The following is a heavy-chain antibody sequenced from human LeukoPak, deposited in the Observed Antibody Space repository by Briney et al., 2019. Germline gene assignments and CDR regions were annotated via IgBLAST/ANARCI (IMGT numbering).Heavy chain of an antibody. Sequence: GGSLRLSCAASGFTFSDYYMSWIRQAPGKGLEWVSHISSSGSTRYYADSVKGRFTLSRDNSKNTLYLQMNSLRAEDTAVYFCAKKSLWSGPFDYWGQGTLVTVFS. V-gene: IGHV3-11*01. CDR3: AKKSLWSGPFDY. CDR1: GFTFSDYY. D-gene: IGHD3-3*01. J-gene: IGHJ4*02. CDR2: ISSSGSTR.